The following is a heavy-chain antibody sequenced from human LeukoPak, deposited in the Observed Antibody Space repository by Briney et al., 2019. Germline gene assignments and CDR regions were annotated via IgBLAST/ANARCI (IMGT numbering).Heavy chain of an antibody. V-gene: IGHV3-21*04. D-gene: IGHD3-22*01. CDR2: ISSSSSYI. J-gene: IGHJ6*04. Sequence: GGSLRLSCAASGFTFSSYSMNWVRQAPGKGLEWVSSISSSSSYIYYADSVKGRFTISRDNAKNSLYLQMNSLRAEDTALYYCARDTYFFDSSGDVWGKGTTVTVSS. CDR1: GFTFSSYS. CDR3: ARDTYFFDSSGDV.